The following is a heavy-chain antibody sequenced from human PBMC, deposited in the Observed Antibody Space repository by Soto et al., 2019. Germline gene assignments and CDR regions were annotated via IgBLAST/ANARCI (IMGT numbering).Heavy chain of an antibody. D-gene: IGHD2-15*01. CDR3: ARLRGYCTGGSCYHFDC. J-gene: IGHJ4*02. Sequence: LSLTCTVSGGSISSSSYYWGWIRQTPGKGLEWIGSIYYSGTTNYNPSLKSRVSISVDTSKNQFSLRLSSVTAVDTAIYYCARLRGYCTGGSCYHFDCWGQGTLVTVSS. V-gene: IGHV4-39*01. CDR2: IYYSGTT. CDR1: GGSISSSSYY.